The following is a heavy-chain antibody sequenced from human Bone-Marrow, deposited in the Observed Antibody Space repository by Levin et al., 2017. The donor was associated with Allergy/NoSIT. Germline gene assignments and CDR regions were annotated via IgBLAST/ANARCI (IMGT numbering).Heavy chain of an antibody. CDR1: GYTLTELS. J-gene: IGHJ4*02. V-gene: IGHV1-24*01. CDR3: AIYGSGYGDSAYYFDY. Sequence: ASVKVSCKVSGYTLTELSMHWVRQAPGKGLEWMGGFDPEDGETIYSQKFQGRVTMTEDTSTDTAYMELSSLRSEDAAVYYCAIYGSGYGDSAYYFDYWGQGTLVTVSS. CDR2: FDPEDGET. D-gene: IGHD3-22*01.